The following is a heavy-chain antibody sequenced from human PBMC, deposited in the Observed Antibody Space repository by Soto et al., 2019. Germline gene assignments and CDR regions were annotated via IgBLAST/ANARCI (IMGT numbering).Heavy chain of an antibody. V-gene: IGHV4-4*02. CDR1: GGSISSSNW. Sequence: QVQLQESGPGLVKPSGTLSLTCAVSGGSISSSNWWSWVRQPPGKGLEWIGEIYHSGSTNYNPSLKSRVTISVDKSKNQFSLKLSSVTAADTSVYYCARHHRDVDYGDYVTGYYYYGMDVWGQGTTVTVSS. D-gene: IGHD4-17*01. CDR2: IYHSGST. J-gene: IGHJ6*02. CDR3: ARHHRDVDYGDYVTGYYYYGMDV.